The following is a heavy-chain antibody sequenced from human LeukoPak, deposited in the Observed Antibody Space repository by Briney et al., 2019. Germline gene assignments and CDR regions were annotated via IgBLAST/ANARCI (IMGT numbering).Heavy chain of an antibody. CDR1: GGSISSYY. J-gene: IGHJ4*02. D-gene: IGHD4-17*01. V-gene: IGHV4-59*01. CDR3: ARFLHDYGDYGIDY. Sequence: SETLSLTCTVSGGSISSYYWSWIRQPPGKGLEWIGYIYYSGSTNYNPSLKSRVTISVDTSKNQFSLKLSSVTAADTAVYYCARFLHDYGDYGIDYWGQGTLVTVSS. CDR2: IYYSGST.